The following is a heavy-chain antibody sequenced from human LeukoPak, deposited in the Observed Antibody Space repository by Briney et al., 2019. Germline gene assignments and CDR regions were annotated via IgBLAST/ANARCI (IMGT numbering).Heavy chain of an antibody. J-gene: IGHJ4*02. CDR2: IYYSGST. D-gene: IGHD1-1*01. CDR1: GGSISSSSYY. Sequence: SETLSLTCTVSGGSISSSSYYWGWIRQPPGKGLEWIGSIYYSGSTYYNPSLKSRVTISVDTSKNQFSLKLSSVTAADTAVYYCARFVKLTLTYFDYWGQGTLVTVSS. CDR3: ARFVKLTLTYFDY. V-gene: IGHV4-39*01.